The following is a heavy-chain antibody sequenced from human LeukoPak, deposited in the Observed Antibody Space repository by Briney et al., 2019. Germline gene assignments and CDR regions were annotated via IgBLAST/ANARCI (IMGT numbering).Heavy chain of an antibody. CDR3: ARGSARITMVRGVAAFDY. J-gene: IGHJ4*02. V-gene: IGHV4-34*01. D-gene: IGHD3-10*01. CDR1: GGSFSGYY. CDR2: INHSGST. Sequence: SETLSLTCAVYGGSFSGYYWSWIRQPPGKGLEWIGEINHSGSTNYNPSLKSRVTISVDTSKNQFSLKLSSVTAADTAVYYCARGSARITMVRGVAAFDYWGQGTLVTVSS.